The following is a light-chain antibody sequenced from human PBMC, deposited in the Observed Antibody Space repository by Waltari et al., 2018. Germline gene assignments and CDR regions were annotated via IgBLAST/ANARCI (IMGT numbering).Light chain of an antibody. J-gene: IGLJ6*01. CDR2: STD. CDR1: ASNIGSSS. V-gene: IGLV1-44*01. Sequence: QSVLTQPPSASGTPGQRVTLSCSGGASNIGSSSVDWYQQLPGTAPKLLIHSTDQRPSGVPDRFSGSKSGTSASLAISGLQSEDESDYYCAAWDDNLNSNIFGTGTKVTVL. CDR3: AAWDDNLNSNI.